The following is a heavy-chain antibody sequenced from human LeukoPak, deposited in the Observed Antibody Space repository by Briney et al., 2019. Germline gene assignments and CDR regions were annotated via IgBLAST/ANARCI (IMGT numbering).Heavy chain of an antibody. CDR3: ARGVLVLNFDY. Sequence: SQTLSLTCAVYGGSFSGYYWSWIRQPPGKGLEWIGEINHSGSTNYNPSLKSRVTISVDTSKNQFSLKLSSVTAADTAVYYCARGVLVLNFDYWGQGTLVTVSS. V-gene: IGHV4-34*01. CDR1: GGSFSGYY. D-gene: IGHD6-13*01. CDR2: INHSGST. J-gene: IGHJ4*02.